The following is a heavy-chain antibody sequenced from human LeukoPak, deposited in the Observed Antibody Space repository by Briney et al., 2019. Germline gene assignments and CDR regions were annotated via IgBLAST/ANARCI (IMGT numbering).Heavy chain of an antibody. CDR2: IYTSGST. D-gene: IGHD6-19*01. Sequence: SETLSLTCTVSGGSISSYYWSWIRQPAGKGREWIGRIYTSGSTNYNPSLKSRVTMSVDTSKIQFSLKLSSVTAAGTAVYYCARRIAVAGSFDYWGQGTLVTVSS. CDR3: ARRIAVAGSFDY. J-gene: IGHJ4*02. V-gene: IGHV4-4*07. CDR1: GGSISSYY.